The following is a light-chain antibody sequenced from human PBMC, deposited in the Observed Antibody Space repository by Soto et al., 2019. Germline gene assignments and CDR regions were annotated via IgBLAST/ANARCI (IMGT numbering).Light chain of an antibody. Sequence: QSALTQPASVSGSPGQSITISCTGTSSDVGIYDYVSWYQQHPGKAPQLMIYEVSHRPSGVSNRFSGSKSGNTASLTISGLQAEDEADYYCSSFSSTSTPVVFGGGTKLTVL. J-gene: IGLJ2*01. V-gene: IGLV2-14*01. CDR1: SSDVGIYDY. CDR3: SSFSSTSTPVV. CDR2: EVS.